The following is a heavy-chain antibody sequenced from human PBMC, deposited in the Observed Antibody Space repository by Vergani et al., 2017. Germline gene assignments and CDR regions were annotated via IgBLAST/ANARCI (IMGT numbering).Heavy chain of an antibody. CDR3: TIVGATQDAFDI. V-gene: IGHV1-2*02. CDR2: INPNSGGT. Sequence: QVQLVQSGAEVEKPWASLKVSCKASGYTFTGYYMHWVRQAPGQGLEWMGWINPNSGGTNYAQKFQGRVTMTRDRSISTAYMELSRLRSDETAVYYCTIVGATQDAFDIWGQGTMVTVSS. D-gene: IGHD1-26*01. CDR1: GYTFTGYY. J-gene: IGHJ3*02.